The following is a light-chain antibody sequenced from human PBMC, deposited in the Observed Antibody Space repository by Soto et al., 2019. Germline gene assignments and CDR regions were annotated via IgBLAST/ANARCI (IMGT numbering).Light chain of an antibody. Sequence: DIQMSQSPSTLSASVGDRVTITCRAGQSINRALAWYQQKPGKAPKVLIYDASSLESGVPYRFSGSGSGTEFTLAISSPQPDDFATYYCQQYKSVKTFGQGTKVEVK. CDR2: DAS. CDR3: QQYKSVKT. V-gene: IGKV1-5*01. J-gene: IGKJ1*01. CDR1: QSINRA.